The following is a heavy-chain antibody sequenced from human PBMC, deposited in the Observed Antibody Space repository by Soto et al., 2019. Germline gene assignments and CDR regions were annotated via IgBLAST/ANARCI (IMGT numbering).Heavy chain of an antibody. Sequence: SETLSLTCAVSSDSISSSTWWTWVRQPPGKGLEWIGEVYYSGSTNYNPSLKSRATMSVDKSKNQFSLKLSSVTAADTAVYYCARALRGFDQQLVSYYYFYMDVWGKGTTVTVSS. J-gene: IGHJ6*03. CDR3: ARALRGFDQQLVSYYYFYMDV. CDR2: VYYSGST. V-gene: IGHV4-4*02. CDR1: SDSISSSTW. D-gene: IGHD6-13*01.